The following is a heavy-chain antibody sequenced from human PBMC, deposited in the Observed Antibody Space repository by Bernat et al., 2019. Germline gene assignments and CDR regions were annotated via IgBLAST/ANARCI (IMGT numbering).Heavy chain of an antibody. CDR3: ARVEGMTMVRRVTVYYYYYYGMDV. CDR1: GFTFSSYW. J-gene: IGHJ6*02. D-gene: IGHD3-10*01. V-gene: IGHV3-74*01. Sequence: EVQLVESGGGLVQPGGSLRLSCAASGFTFSSYWMHWVRQAPGKGLVWVSRINSDGSSTSYADSVKGRFTISRDNAKNTLYLQMNSLRAEDTAVYYCARVEGMTMVRRVTVYYYYYYGMDVWGQGTTVTVSS. CDR2: INSDGSST.